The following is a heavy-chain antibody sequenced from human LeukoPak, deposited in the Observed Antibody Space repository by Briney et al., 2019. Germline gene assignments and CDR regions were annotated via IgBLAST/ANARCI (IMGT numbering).Heavy chain of an antibody. Sequence: PGGSPIFSWASSGITFSSYSMNWVRKAPGKGLEWVASISTGSSYKYYADLVMGRFTISRDNAENSLYLQMNSLRAEDTAVYFCARDKGGYNYEYYFDSWGQGALVTVSS. CDR2: ISTGSSYK. CDR3: ARDKGGYNYEYYFDS. D-gene: IGHD5-18*01. J-gene: IGHJ4*02. CDR1: GITFSSYS. V-gene: IGHV3-21*01.